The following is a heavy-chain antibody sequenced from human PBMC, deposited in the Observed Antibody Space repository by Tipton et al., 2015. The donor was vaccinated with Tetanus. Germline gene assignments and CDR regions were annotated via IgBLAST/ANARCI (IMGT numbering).Heavy chain of an antibody. D-gene: IGHD4-23*01. CDR3: ARGGAVALLMDYWYFDL. CDR2: MNPNSGNT. V-gene: IGHV1-8*01. Sequence: VQLVQSGAEVKKPGASVKVSCKASGYTFTSYDINWVRQATGQGLEWMGWMNPNSGNTGYAQKFQGRVTMTRNTSISTAYMELSSRRSEDTAVYYCARGGAVALLMDYWYFDLWGRGTLVTVSS. J-gene: IGHJ2*01. CDR1: GYTFTSYD.